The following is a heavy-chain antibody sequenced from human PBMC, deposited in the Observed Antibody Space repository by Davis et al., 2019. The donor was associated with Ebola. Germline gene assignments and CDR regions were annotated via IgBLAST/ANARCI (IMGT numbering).Heavy chain of an antibody. CDR1: AYTFTSYA. Sequence: AASVKVFCKASAYTFTSYAMQWVRQAPGQRLEWMGWIKAGNGNNKYSQKFQGRVTITRDTSASTAYMELSSLRSEDTAVYYCARPRDSSGYYAYDAFDIWGQGTMVTVSS. D-gene: IGHD3-22*01. V-gene: IGHV1-3*01. J-gene: IGHJ3*02. CDR2: IKAGNGNN. CDR3: ARPRDSSGYYAYDAFDI.